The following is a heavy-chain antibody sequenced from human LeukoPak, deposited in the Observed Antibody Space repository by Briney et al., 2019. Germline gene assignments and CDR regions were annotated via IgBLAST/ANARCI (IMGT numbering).Heavy chain of an antibody. CDR2: ISAYNGNT. D-gene: IGHD6-13*01. CDR1: GYTFTSYG. J-gene: IGHJ6*03. Sequence: GASVKVSCKASGYTFTSYGISWVRQAPGQGLKWMGWISAYNGNTNYAQKPQGRVTMTTDTSTSTAYMELRSLRSDDTAVYYCARGRVAAAVYYYYYMDVWGKGTTVTVSS. V-gene: IGHV1-18*01. CDR3: ARGRVAAAVYYYYYMDV.